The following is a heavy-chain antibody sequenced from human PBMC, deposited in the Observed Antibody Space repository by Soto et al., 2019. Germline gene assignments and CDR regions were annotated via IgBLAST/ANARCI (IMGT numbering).Heavy chain of an antibody. CDR3: AKDLIGYSSSSAGMDV. CDR1: GFTFSSYA. Sequence: EEQLLESGGGLVQPGGSLRLSCAASGFTFSSYAMSWVRQAPGKGLEWVSGISGSGGTTYHADSVKGRFTISRDNSKNTLYLQMNSLRAEDTAVYYCAKDLIGYSSSSAGMDVWGQGTTVTVSS. J-gene: IGHJ6*02. V-gene: IGHV3-23*01. CDR2: ISGSGGTT. D-gene: IGHD6-13*01.